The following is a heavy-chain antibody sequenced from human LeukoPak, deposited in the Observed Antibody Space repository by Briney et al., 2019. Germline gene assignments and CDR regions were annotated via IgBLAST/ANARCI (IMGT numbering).Heavy chain of an antibody. CDR3: ARGGSGWSQGGYWFDP. V-gene: IGHV4-59*01. D-gene: IGHD6-19*01. Sequence: SETLSLTCTVSGGSISSYYWSWIRQPPGKGLEWIGYIYYSGSTNYNPSLKSRVTISVDTSKNQFSLKLSSVTAADTAVYYCARGGSGWSQGGYWFDPWGQGTLVTVSS. J-gene: IGHJ5*02. CDR2: IYYSGST. CDR1: GGSISSYY.